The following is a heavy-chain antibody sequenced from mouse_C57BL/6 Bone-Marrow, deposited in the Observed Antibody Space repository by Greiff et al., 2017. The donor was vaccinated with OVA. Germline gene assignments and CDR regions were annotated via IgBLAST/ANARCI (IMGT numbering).Heavy chain of an antibody. V-gene: IGHV1-20*01. D-gene: IGHD2-3*01. CDR3: ARGLVYDGYFYAMDY. CDR1: GYSFTGYF. Sequence: VQLQQSGPELVKPGDSVKISCKASGYSFTGYFMNWVMQSHGKSLEWIGRINPYNGDTFYNQKFKGKATLTVDKSSSTAHMELRSLTSEDSAVYYCARGLVYDGYFYAMDYWGQGPSVTVSS. J-gene: IGHJ4*01. CDR2: INPYNGDT.